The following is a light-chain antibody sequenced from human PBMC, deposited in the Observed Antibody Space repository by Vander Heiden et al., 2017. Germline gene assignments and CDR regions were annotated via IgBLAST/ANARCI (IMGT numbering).Light chain of an antibody. J-gene: IGKJ2*01. Sequence: QMTQSPASLSASVGDRVTITCRASQTVSRFITWFQPKPGKAPRLLLYGASPLQSGVPSKFSANGSGTDFPLTIDSLEIYDFATYYCQPSFRTPYTFGQGTKLEI. V-gene: IGKV1-39*01. CDR1: QTVSRF. CDR3: QPSFRTPYT. CDR2: GAS.